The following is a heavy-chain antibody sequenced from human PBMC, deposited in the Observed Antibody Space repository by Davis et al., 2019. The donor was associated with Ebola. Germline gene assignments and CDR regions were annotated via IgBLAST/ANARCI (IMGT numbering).Heavy chain of an antibody. CDR3: ARERNECLYWGGMDL. Sequence: PGGSLRLSCAASGFTFRRYGMHWVRQAPGKGLEWVAAIWYDVSTKYDADPVKGRVTIARDNSKNTLYLQMNSLRAEDTAVDYCARERNECLYWGGMDLWGQGTTVTVSS. J-gene: IGHJ6*02. D-gene: IGHD7-27*01. CDR1: GFTFRRYG. V-gene: IGHV3-33*01. CDR2: IWYDVSTK.